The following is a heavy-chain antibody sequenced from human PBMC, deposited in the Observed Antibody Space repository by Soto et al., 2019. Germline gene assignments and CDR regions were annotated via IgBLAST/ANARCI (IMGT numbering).Heavy chain of an antibody. CDR3: AKDIKCEDFTYGYFYYGMDV. D-gene: IGHD3-10*01. CDR1: GFTFSDCS. Sequence: GGSLRLSCAASGFTFSDCSMHWVRQAPGKGLEWVASTSYNGNNKYYGDSVKGRFTISRDNSKNTLHLEMITLRPEDTAVYYCAKDIKCEDFTYGYFYYGMDVWGQGTTVTVSS. V-gene: IGHV3-30*18. J-gene: IGHJ6*02. CDR2: TSYNGNNK.